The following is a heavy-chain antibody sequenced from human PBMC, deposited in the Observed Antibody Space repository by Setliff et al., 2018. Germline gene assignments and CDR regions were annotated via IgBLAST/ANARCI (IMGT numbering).Heavy chain of an antibody. V-gene: IGHV3-7*03. J-gene: IGHJ3*02. Sequence: GGSLRLSCAASEFTFTNYWMTWVRQAPGKGLEWVATIKDDGTAKYHVGSVQGRFAISRDNAKNSLYLQMNSLRVEDTAVYYCATDQGYWTYNIWGQGTMVTVSS. CDR2: IKDDGTAK. CDR3: ATDQGYWTYNI. CDR1: EFTFTNYW. D-gene: IGHD2-15*01.